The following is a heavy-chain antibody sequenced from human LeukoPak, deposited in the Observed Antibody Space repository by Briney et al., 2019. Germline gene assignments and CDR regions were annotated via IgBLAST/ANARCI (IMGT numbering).Heavy chain of an antibody. V-gene: IGHV3-30*04. Sequence: PGGSLRLSCASSGFTFSNYALHWVRQAPGKGLEWVALISYDGSNKYYADSVKGRFTISRHNSKNTLYLQMNSLRAEDTAVYYCVRGTRFGLIDYGGQGTLVTVSS. J-gene: IGHJ4*02. CDR1: GFTFSNYA. CDR2: ISYDGSNK. D-gene: IGHD3-10*01. CDR3: VRGTRFGLIDY.